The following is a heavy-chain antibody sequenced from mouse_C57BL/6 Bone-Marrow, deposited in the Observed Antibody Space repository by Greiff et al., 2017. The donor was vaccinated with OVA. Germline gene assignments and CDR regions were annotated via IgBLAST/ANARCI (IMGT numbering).Heavy chain of an antibody. J-gene: IGHJ3*01. CDR2: IDPSDSAT. CDR1: GYTFTSYW. V-gene: IGHV1-52*01. Sequence: QVQLQQPGAELVRPGSSVKLSCKASGYTFTSYWMHWVKQRPIQGLEWIGNIDPSDSATHYNQKFKDKATLTVDKSSSTAYMQLSSLTSEDSAVYYCAKGDSSGYVPFAYWGQGTLVTVSA. D-gene: IGHD3-2*02. CDR3: AKGDSSGYVPFAY.